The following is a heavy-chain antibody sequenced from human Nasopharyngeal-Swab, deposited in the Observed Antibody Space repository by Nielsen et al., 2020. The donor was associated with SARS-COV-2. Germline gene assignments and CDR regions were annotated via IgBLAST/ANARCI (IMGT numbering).Heavy chain of an antibody. CDR2: ISSSGSTI. V-gene: IGHV3-48*03. CDR1: GFTFSSYE. Sequence: GGSLRLSCAASGFTFSSYEMNWVRQAPGKGLEWVSYISSSGSTIYYADSVKGRFTISRDNATNSLYLQMNSLRAEDTAVYYCARDDHTVVVTAVGHDAFDIWGQGTMVTVSS. D-gene: IGHD2-21*02. CDR3: ARDDHTVVVTAVGHDAFDI. J-gene: IGHJ3*02.